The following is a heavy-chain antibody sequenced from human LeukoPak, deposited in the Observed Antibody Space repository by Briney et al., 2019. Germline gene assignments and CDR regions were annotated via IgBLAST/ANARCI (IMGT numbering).Heavy chain of an antibody. Sequence: GGSLRLSCAASGFTFSSYAMSWVRQAPGEGLEWVSAISGSGGSTYYADSVKGRFTISRDNSKNTLYLQMNSLRAEDTAVYYCAKSSRKIAVAGTGLDYWGQGTLVTVSS. D-gene: IGHD6-19*01. CDR2: ISGSGGST. J-gene: IGHJ4*02. CDR3: AKSSRKIAVAGTGLDY. V-gene: IGHV3-23*01. CDR1: GFTFSSYA.